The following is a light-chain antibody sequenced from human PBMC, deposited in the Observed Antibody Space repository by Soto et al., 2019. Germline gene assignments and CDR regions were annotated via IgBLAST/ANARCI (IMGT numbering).Light chain of an antibody. CDR1: QSISSY. CDR2: AAS. V-gene: IGKV1-39*01. J-gene: IGKJ4*01. Sequence: DIQMTQSPSSLSASVGDRVTITCRASQSISSYLHWYQQKPGKAPKLLIYAASNLQSGVPSRFSGSGSGTDFALTITSLQAEDFATYYCQQLRMYPSTFGGGTKVDIK. CDR3: QQLRMYPST.